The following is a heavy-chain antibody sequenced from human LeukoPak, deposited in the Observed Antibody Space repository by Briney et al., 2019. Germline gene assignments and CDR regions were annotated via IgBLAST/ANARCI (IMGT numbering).Heavy chain of an antibody. J-gene: IGHJ6*03. CDR1: GGTFSSYA. CDR3: ARGEIGDSRGWYMVPTYYYYMDV. Sequence: GASVKVSCKASGGTFSSYAISWVRQAPGQGLEWMGRIIPIFGTANYAQKFQGRVTITADKSTSTAYMELSSLRSEDTAVYYCARGEIGDSRGWYMVPTYYYYMDVWGKGTTVTVSS. V-gene: IGHV1-69*06. CDR2: IIPIFGTA. D-gene: IGHD6-19*01.